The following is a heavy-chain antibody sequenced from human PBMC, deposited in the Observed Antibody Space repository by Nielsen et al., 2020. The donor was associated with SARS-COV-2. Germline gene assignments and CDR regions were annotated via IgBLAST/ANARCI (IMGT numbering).Heavy chain of an antibody. Sequence: ASVKVSCKASGCTFTGYYMHWVRQAPGQGLEWMGRINPNSGGTNYAQKFQGRVTMTRDTSISTAYMELSRLRSDDTAVYYCARDQLGSEISDYWGQGTLVTVSS. CDR2: INPNSGGT. J-gene: IGHJ4*02. D-gene: IGHD3-10*01. CDR3: ARDQLGSEISDY. V-gene: IGHV1-2*06. CDR1: GCTFTGYY.